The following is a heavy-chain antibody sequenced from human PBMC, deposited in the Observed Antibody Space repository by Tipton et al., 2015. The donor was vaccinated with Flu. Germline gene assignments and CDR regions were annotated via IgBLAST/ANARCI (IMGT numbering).Heavy chain of an antibody. D-gene: IGHD3-10*01. J-gene: IGHJ3*02. V-gene: IGHV4-38-2*02. CDR2: AHRSGNA. Sequence: TLSLTCSVSGDSIGSNYYWGWIRQPPGGGLEWIGNAHRSGNAYYNPSLKSRVTISVDTSKIQFSLKLTYVTAADTAVYYCARDQTYYYGSSDAFDIWGQGTMVTVSS. CDR1: GDSIGSNYY. CDR3: ARDQTYYYGSSDAFDI.